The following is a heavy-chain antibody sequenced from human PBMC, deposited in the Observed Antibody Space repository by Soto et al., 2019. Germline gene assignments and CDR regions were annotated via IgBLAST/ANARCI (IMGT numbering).Heavy chain of an antibody. CDR1: GGSFSGYY. V-gene: IGHV4-34*01. CDR2: INHSGST. Sequence: QVQLQQWGAGLLKPSETLSLTCAVYGGSFSGYYWSWIRQPPGKGLEWIGEINHSGSTNYHPSLKSRVTISVDTSNNQFSLKLSSVTAADTAVYYCARGPGTTTVTTFDYWGQGTLVTVSS. CDR3: ARGPGTTTVTTFDY. D-gene: IGHD4-17*01. J-gene: IGHJ4*02.